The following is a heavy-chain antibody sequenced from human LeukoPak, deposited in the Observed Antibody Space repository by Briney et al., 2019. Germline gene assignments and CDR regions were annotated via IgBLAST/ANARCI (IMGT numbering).Heavy chain of an antibody. CDR1: GFTFSSYA. CDR2: ISGSGGST. CDR3: AKDEYSSSSPNYYYYYMDV. V-gene: IGHV3-23*01. J-gene: IGHJ6*03. D-gene: IGHD6-6*01. Sequence: PGGSLRLSCAASGFTFSSYAMSWVRQAPGKGLEWVSAISGSGGSTYYADSVKGRFTISRDNSKNALYLQMNRLRAEDTAVYYCAKDEYSSSSPNYYYYYMDVWGKGTTVTVSS.